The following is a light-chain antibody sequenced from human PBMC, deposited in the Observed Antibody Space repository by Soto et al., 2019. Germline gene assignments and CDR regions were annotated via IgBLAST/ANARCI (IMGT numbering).Light chain of an antibody. Sequence: DIQMTQSPTSLSASVGDRVTITCRASQNVNTWLAWYQRKPGKAPKLLIHKASNLESGVPSRFSGSGSGTEFTLTISSLQPDDFATYYCQRYKDYWTFGQGTKVEIK. CDR1: QNVNTW. CDR2: KAS. V-gene: IGKV1-5*03. J-gene: IGKJ1*01. CDR3: QRYKDYWT.